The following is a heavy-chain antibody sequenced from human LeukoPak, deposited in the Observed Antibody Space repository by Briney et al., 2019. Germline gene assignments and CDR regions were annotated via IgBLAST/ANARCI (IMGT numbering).Heavy chain of an antibody. Sequence: GGSLRLSRAASGFTLASYGMSWVRQAPGKGLEWVSVVSGSGDSTYYADSVKGRFTISRDNSKNTLYLQMNSLRVEDTAVYYCAKEETGYYYNGFDYWGQGTLVTVSS. CDR2: VSGSGDST. CDR1: GFTLASYG. CDR3: AKEETGYYYNGFDY. J-gene: IGHJ4*02. D-gene: IGHD3-22*01. V-gene: IGHV3-23*01.